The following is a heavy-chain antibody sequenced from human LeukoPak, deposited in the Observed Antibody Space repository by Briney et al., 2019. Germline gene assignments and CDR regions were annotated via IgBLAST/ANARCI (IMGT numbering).Heavy chain of an antibody. V-gene: IGHV1-69*13. CDR2: IIPIFDTA. CDR3: ARAEGITIFGEVQYYFDY. J-gene: IGHJ4*02. CDR1: GGTFSSYA. Sequence: SVKVSCKASGGTFSSYAISWVRQAPGQGLEWMGGIIPIFDTAKYAQKFQGRVTITADESTNTAYMELSSLRSEDTAVYYCARAEGITIFGEVQYYFDYWGQGTLVTVSS. D-gene: IGHD3-3*01.